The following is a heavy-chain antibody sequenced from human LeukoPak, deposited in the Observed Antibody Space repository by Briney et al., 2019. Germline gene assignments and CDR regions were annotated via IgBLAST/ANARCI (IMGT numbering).Heavy chain of an antibody. V-gene: IGHV3-23*01. Sequence: LPGGSLRLSCAASGFTFSSYAMSWVRQAPGKGLEGVSAISGGGGRTYYADSVKGRFTISRDNSKNTLYLQMNSLRAEDTAVYYCAKDIVLGDCSGGSCQSDFDYWGQGTLVTVSS. CDR2: ISGGGGRT. J-gene: IGHJ4*02. CDR1: GFTFSSYA. CDR3: AKDIVLGDCSGGSCQSDFDY. D-gene: IGHD2-15*01.